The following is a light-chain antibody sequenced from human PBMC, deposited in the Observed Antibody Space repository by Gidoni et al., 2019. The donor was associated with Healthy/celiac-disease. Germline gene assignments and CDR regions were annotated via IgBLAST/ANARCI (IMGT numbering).Light chain of an antibody. V-gene: IGKV3-11*01. CDR1: QSVSSY. CDR3: QQRSNWPRE. Sequence: EIVLTQSPATLSLSPGERATLSCRASQSVSSYLAWYQQKPGQAPRLLIYDASNRATGIPARFSGSGSGTYFTLTISSLEPEDFAVYYCQQRSNWPREFXQXTKVEIK. J-gene: IGKJ1*01. CDR2: DAS.